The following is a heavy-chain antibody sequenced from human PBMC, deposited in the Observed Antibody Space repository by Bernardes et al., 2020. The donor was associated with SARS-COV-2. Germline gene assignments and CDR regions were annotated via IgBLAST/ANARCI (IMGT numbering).Heavy chain of an antibody. CDR1: GGSISTFY. D-gene: IGHD1-1*01. CDR3: ARHPTKFNPGLY. CDR2: IYSSGNT. V-gene: IGHV4-4*09. Sequence: SETLSLTCTVSGGSISTFYWSWIRQPPGKGLEWIGCIYSSGNTNYNPSLKSRVTISVDRSKNQFSLRLSSVTAADTAVYYCARHPTKFNPGLYWGQGTLVTVSS. J-gene: IGHJ4*02.